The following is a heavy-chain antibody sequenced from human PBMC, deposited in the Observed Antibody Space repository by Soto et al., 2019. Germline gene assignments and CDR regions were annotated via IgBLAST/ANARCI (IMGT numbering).Heavy chain of an antibody. CDR2: IRSYNGNT. Sequence: QVQLVQSGAEVKKPGASVKVSCKASGYTFTSYGISWVRQAPGQGLEWMGWIRSYNGNTNYAQKLQGRVTMTTDTDTSTAYMEVRSLRSDDTAVYYCARDCISTSGYSYYYYGMDVWGQGTAVTVSS. D-gene: IGHD2-2*01. V-gene: IGHV1-18*01. J-gene: IGHJ6*02. CDR1: GYTFTSYG. CDR3: ARDCISTSGYSYYYYGMDV.